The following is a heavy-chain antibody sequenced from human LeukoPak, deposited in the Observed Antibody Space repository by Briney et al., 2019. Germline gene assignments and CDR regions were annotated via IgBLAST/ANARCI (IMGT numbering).Heavy chain of an antibody. Sequence: GGSLRLSCAVSGFTFNAYSMMWVRQAPGKGLEWVSSISESSYHIYYADSVKGRFTISRGNAKNSLYLQMNSLRADDTAVYYCARKVPSAQSDFWGQGTLVTVSS. J-gene: IGHJ4*02. CDR1: GFTFNAYS. CDR3: ARKVPSAQSDF. V-gene: IGHV3-21*01. CDR2: ISESSYHI.